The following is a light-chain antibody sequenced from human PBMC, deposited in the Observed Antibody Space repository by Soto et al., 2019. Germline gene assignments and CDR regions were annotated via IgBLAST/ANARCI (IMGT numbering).Light chain of an antibody. CDR2: DVS. CDR1: SREVGGYNY. J-gene: IGLJ1*01. Sequence: QSSLTQPASVSGSPGQTITISCTGTSREVGGYNYVSSYQQHPGKDQKLMNYDVSNPPSEVSNRFSGSMFGNMVSLTISGLQAEDEADYYCSSYTSSSTLVFGTGTKVTVL. V-gene: IGLV2-14*01. CDR3: SSYTSSSTLV.